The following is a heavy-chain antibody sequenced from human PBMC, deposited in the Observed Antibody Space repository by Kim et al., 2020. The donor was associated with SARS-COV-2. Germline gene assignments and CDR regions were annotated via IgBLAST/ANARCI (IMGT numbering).Heavy chain of an antibody. CDR1: GGSFSGYY. V-gene: IGHV4-34*01. J-gene: IGHJ4*02. D-gene: IGHD3-10*01. Sequence: SETLSLTCAVYGGSFSGYYWSWIRQPPGKGLEWIGEINHSGSTNYNTSLKSRVTISVDTSKNQFSLKLSSVTAADTAVYYCARGLYNELLWFGEAGWSGFDYWGQGTLVTVSS. CDR3: ARGLYNELLWFGEAGWSGFDY. CDR2: INHSGST.